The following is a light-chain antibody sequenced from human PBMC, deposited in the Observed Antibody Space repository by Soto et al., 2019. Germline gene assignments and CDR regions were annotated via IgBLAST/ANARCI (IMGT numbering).Light chain of an antibody. CDR3: QRRANWPPWT. CDR1: QSISSN. V-gene: IGKV3-11*01. CDR2: DAS. Sequence: EIVMTQSPATLSVSPGERATLSCRASQSISSNLAWYQQRPGQAPRLLIYDASNRATGIPARFSGSGSGKDFTLTISSLEPEDFAVYYCQRRANWPPWTFGQGPKADIK. J-gene: IGKJ1*01.